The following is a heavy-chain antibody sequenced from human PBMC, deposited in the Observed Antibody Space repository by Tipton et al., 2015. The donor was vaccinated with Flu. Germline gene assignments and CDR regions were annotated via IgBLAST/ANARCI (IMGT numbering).Heavy chain of an antibody. V-gene: IGHV4-31*03. J-gene: IGHJ5*02. D-gene: IGHD3-10*01. CDR2: IYYSGST. CDR1: GGSISSGGYY. Sequence: RSLRLSCTVSGGSISSGGYYWSWIRQHPGKGLEWIGYIYYSGSTYYNPSLKSRVTISVDTSKNQFSLKLSSVTAADTAVYYCARDRGYYGSGSYYNVGWFDPWGQGTLVTVSS. CDR3: ARDRGYYGSGSYYNVGWFDP.